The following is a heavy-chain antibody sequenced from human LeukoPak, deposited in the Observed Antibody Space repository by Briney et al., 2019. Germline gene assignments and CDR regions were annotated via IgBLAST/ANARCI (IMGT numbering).Heavy chain of an antibody. CDR1: GYTFTDYY. Sequence: GASVKVACEASGYTFTDYYMNWVGQAPGQGLEWIGWINPNSGATNYAQKFQGRVTMARDTSISTTYMELSRLRSDDTAVYYCARDYGSGSYLSEFDYWGQGTLVTVSS. D-gene: IGHD3-10*01. CDR3: ARDYGSGSYLSEFDY. CDR2: INPNSGAT. J-gene: IGHJ4*02. V-gene: IGHV1-2*02.